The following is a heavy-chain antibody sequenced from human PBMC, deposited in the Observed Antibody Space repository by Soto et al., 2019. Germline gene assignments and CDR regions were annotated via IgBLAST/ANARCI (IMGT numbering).Heavy chain of an antibody. D-gene: IGHD3-22*01. CDR1: GGSCSNYG. V-gene: IGHV1-69*12. J-gene: IGHJ6*02. Sequence: QVQLVQCGAEVKKPGSSVKVSCKSSGGSCSNYGFSWVRQAHGQGLECMGVIVPIFGAEHPQKFQGRVTITADESTNTCFMELRGLRSEDTAVYYCARGGSDYEGSGYYQGHVWGQGTTVTVSS. CDR2: IVPIFGA. CDR3: ARGGSDYEGSGYYQGHV.